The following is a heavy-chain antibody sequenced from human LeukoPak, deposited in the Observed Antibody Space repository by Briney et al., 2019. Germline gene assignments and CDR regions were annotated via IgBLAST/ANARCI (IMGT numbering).Heavy chain of an antibody. CDR3: ARDSSSWPHGMDV. CDR2: IYSGGST. Sequence: GGSLRLSCAASGFTFSSYGMHWVRQAPGKGLEWVSVIYSGGSTYYADSVKGRFTISRDNSKNTLYLQMNSLRAEDTAVYYCARDSSSWPHGMDVWGQGTTVTVSS. J-gene: IGHJ6*02. V-gene: IGHV3-53*01. CDR1: GFTFSSYG. D-gene: IGHD6-13*01.